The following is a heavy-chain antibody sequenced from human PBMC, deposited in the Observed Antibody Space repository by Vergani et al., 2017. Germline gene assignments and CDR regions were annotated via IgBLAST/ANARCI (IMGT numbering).Heavy chain of an antibody. D-gene: IGHD1-26*01. Sequence: QMQLVQSGPEVKKPGTSVKVSCKASGFTFTSSAVQWVRQARGQRLEWIGWIVVGSGNTNYAQKFQERVTITRDMSTSTAYMELSSLRSEDTAVYYCARNSGSYLVGHGAFDIWGQGTMVTVSS. J-gene: IGHJ3*02. V-gene: IGHV1-58*01. CDR1: GFTFTSSA. CDR2: IVVGSGNT. CDR3: ARNSGSYLVGHGAFDI.